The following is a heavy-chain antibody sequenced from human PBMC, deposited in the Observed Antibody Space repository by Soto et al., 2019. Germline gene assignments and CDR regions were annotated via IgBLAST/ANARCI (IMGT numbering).Heavy chain of an antibody. CDR1: GYTLTELS. CDR3: ATVEDGSYGVGWFDP. J-gene: IGHJ5*02. D-gene: IGHD1-26*01. CDR2: FDPEDGET. V-gene: IGHV1-24*01. Sequence: QLVQSGAEVKKPGASVKVSCKVSGYTLTELSMHWVRQXXXXGXXXMGGFDPEDGETIYAQKFQGRVTITEDTSTDTAYMELSSLRSEDTALYYCATVEDGSYGVGWFDPWGQGTLVTVSS.